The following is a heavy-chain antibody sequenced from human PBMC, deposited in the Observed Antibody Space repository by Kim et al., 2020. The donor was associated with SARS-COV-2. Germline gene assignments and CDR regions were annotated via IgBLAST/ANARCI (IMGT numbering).Heavy chain of an antibody. CDR2: ISGSGGST. CDR1: GFTFSSYA. V-gene: IGHV3-23*01. CDR3: AKGVVGGSWTRTHFDY. Sequence: GGSLRLSCAASGFTFSSYAMSWVRQAPGKGLEWVSAISGSGGSTYYADSVKGRFTISRDNSKNTLYLQMNSLRAEDTAVYYCAKGVVGGSWTRTHFDYWGQGTLVTVSS. D-gene: IGHD6-13*01. J-gene: IGHJ4*02.